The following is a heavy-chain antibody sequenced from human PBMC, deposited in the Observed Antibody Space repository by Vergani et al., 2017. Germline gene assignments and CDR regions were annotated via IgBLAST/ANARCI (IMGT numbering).Heavy chain of an antibody. Sequence: EVQLVESGGGLVQPGGSLRLSCAASGFTFSSYSMNWVRQAPGKGLEWVSYISSSSSTIYYADSVKGRFTISRDNAKNSLYLQMNSLRAEDTAVYYCARDPGAGGDAFDNWGQGTMVTVSS. J-gene: IGHJ3*02. CDR1: GFTFSSYS. V-gene: IGHV3-48*01. D-gene: IGHD3-10*01. CDR2: ISSSSSTI. CDR3: ARDPGAGGDAFDN.